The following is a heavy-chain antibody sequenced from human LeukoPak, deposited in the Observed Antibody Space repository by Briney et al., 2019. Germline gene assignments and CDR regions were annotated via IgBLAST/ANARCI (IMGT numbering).Heavy chain of an antibody. V-gene: IGHV1-18*01. CDR1: GYTFTSYG. CDR3: ARDQDDNHYHYYGMDV. CDR2: ISAYNGNT. Sequence: ASVKVSCKASGYTFTSYGISWVRQAPGQGLEWMGWISAYNGNTNYAQKLQGRVTMTTDTSTSTAYMELSSLRSEDTAVYYCARDQDDNHYHYYGMDVWGQGTTVTVSS. D-gene: IGHD1-14*01. J-gene: IGHJ6*02.